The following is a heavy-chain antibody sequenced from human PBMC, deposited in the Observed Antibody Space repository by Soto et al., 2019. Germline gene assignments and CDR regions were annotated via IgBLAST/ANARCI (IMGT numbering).Heavy chain of an antibody. CDR3: VKGDMTTVTRGGDY. Sequence: EVQLVESGGGLVQPGGSLRLSCSASGFTFSSYAMHWVRQAPGKGLEYVSAISSNGGSTYYADSVKGRFTISRDNSKNKLYLQMSSLRAEDKAVYYCVKGDMTTVTRGGDYWGQGTLVTVSS. V-gene: IGHV3-64D*06. CDR1: GFTFSSYA. CDR2: ISSNGGST. J-gene: IGHJ4*02. D-gene: IGHD4-17*01.